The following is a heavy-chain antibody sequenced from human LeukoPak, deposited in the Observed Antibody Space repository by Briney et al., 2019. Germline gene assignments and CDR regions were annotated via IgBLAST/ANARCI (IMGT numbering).Heavy chain of an antibody. V-gene: IGHV1-2*02. J-gene: IGHJ4*02. CDR1: GCTLTGYY. CDR2: INANTGAT. D-gene: IGHD6-19*01. Sequence: GASVKVSCKASGCTLTGYYLHWVRQAPGQGLEWMGWINANTGATHSAQKFQGRITMTRDTSISTAYMDLSRLRSDDTAVYYCARDRVGSGWPRPYYFEVWGQGTLVTVSS. CDR3: ARDRVGSGWPRPYYFEV.